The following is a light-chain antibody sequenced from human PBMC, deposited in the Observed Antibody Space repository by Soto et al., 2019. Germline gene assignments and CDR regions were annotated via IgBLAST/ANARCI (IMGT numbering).Light chain of an antibody. V-gene: IGLV1-40*01. CDR1: SSNIGAGYD. J-gene: IGLJ7*01. CDR2: GNN. CDR3: ATWDDDLNAAV. Sequence: QAVVTQPPSVSGAPGQRVTISCTGSSSNIGAGYDVHWYKQLPGTAPKLLIFGNNNRPSGVPDRFSGSKFGPSASLAITGLQDDDEADYYCATWDDDLNAAVFGGGTQLTVL.